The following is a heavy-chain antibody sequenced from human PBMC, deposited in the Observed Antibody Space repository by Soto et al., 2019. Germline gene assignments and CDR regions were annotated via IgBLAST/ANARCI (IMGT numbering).Heavy chain of an antibody. CDR1: GVTFSGYG. Sequence: GGSLILSCAASGVTFSGYGMHWVRQAPGKGLEWVAVISYDGSNKYYADSVKGRFTISRDNSKNTLHLQMNSLRAEDTAVYYCAKGIHYGSGSYTDDAFDIWGQGTMVTVSS. D-gene: IGHD3-10*01. V-gene: IGHV3-30*18. CDR2: ISYDGSNK. CDR3: AKGIHYGSGSYTDDAFDI. J-gene: IGHJ3*02.